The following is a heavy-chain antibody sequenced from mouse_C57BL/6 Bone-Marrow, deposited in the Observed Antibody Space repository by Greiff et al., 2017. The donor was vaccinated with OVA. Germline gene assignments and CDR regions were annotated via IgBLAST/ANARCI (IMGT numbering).Heavy chain of an antibody. CDR3: ARNSGSYDPYYFDH. D-gene: IGHD2-12*01. V-gene: IGHV2-9-1*01. CDR2: IWTGGGT. CDR1: GFSLTSYA. J-gene: IGHJ2*01. Sequence: VNVVESGPGLVAPSQSLSITCTVSGFSLTSYAISWVRQPPGKGLEWLGVIWTGGGTNYNSALKYRLSISKDNSKSQDFLKINNLQTDDTTRYDCARNSGSYDPYYFDHWGQGTTLTVSS.